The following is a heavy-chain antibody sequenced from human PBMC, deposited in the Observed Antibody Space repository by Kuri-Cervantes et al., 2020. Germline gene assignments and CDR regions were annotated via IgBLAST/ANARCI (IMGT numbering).Heavy chain of an antibody. CDR3: ARLYYYDSSGYYSYYYGMDV. CDR2: IYYSGST. Sequence: GSLRLSCTVSGGSISSYYWSWIRQPPGKGLEWIGYIYYSGSTNYNPSLKSRVTISVDTSKNQFSLKLSPVTAADTAVYYCARLYYYDSSGYYSYYYGMDVWGQGTTVTVSS. J-gene: IGHJ6*02. CDR1: GGSISSYY. D-gene: IGHD3-22*01. V-gene: IGHV4-59*01.